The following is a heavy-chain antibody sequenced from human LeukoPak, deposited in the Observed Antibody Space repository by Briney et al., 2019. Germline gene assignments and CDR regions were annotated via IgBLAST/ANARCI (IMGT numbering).Heavy chain of an antibody. CDR1: GFIFSNYG. V-gene: IGHV3-30*02. Sequence: PGGSMRLSCEASGFIFSNYGMHWVRQAPGKGLEWVAFIWVDGSNKYYADSVKGRFTISRDNSKNTLYLQMNSLRGEDTAVYYCAKSLEGLVYYYFYMDVWGKGTTVTVSS. J-gene: IGHJ6*03. D-gene: IGHD3-3*01. CDR3: AKSLEGLVYYYFYMDV. CDR2: IWVDGSNK.